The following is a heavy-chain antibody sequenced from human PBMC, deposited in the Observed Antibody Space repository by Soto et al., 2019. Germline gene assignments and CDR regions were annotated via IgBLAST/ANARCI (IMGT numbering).Heavy chain of an antibody. CDR1: GGSISSYY. CDR2: IYYSWST. J-gene: IGHJ6*03. Sequence: SETLSLTRTVSGGSISSYYWSWIRQPPGKGLEWIGYIYYSWSTNYNPSLKSRVTISVDTSKNQFSLKLSSVTAADTAVYYCASSGGDYYYMDVWGKGTTVTVS. V-gene: IGHV4-59*01. D-gene: IGHD1-26*01. CDR3: ASSGGDYYYMDV.